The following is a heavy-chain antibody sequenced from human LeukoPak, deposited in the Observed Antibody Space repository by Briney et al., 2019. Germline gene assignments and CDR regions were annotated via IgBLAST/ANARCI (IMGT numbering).Heavy chain of an antibody. D-gene: IGHD3-22*01. Sequence: ASVKVSFKAFGYTFTSYGISWVRQAPGQGLEWMGWISAYNGNTNYAQKLQGRVTMTTDTSTSTAYMELRSLRSDDTAVYYWAREWCDSSGYLGRGVCYWGQGTLVTVSS. CDR2: ISAYNGNT. CDR1: GYTFTSYG. CDR3: AREWCDSSGYLGRGVCY. J-gene: IGHJ4*02. V-gene: IGHV1-18*01.